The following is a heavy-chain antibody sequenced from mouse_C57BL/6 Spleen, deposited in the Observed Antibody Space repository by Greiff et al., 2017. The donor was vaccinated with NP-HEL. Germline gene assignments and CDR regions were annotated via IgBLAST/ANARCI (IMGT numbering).Heavy chain of an antibody. CDR2: ISSGGDYI. J-gene: IGHJ4*01. CDR3: TRDKSNYNDAMDY. Sequence: EVHLVESGEGLVKPGGSLKLSCAASGFTFSSYAMSWVRQTPEKRLEWVAYISSGGDYIYYADTVKGRFTISRDNARNTLYLQMSSLKSEDTAMYYCTRDKSNYNDAMDYWGQGTSVTVSS. CDR1: GFTFSSYA. V-gene: IGHV5-9-1*02. D-gene: IGHD2-5*01.